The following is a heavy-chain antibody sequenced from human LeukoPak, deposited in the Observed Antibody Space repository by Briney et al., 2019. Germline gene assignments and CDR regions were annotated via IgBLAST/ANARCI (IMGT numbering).Heavy chain of an antibody. Sequence: SGGSLRLSCAASGFTFSSYWMSWVRQAPGKGLEWVANIKQDGSEKYYVDSVKGRFTISRDNAKNSLYLQMNSLRAEDTAVYYCARAPHIVVVTAMAFDYWGQGTLVTVSS. D-gene: IGHD2-21*02. CDR3: ARAPHIVVVTAMAFDY. V-gene: IGHV3-7*03. CDR1: GFTFSSYW. J-gene: IGHJ4*02. CDR2: IKQDGSEK.